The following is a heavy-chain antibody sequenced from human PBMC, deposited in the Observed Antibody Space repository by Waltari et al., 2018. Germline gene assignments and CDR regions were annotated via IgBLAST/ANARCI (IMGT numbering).Heavy chain of an antibody. CDR2: VNEDGSGT. J-gene: IGHJ4*02. V-gene: IGHV3-7*01. CDR1: GFVFRNYW. Sequence: EVHLVESGGGLAQPGGSLRLSCAASGFVFRNYWMNWVRQTPGKGLEWVANVNEDGSGTNYVDSVKGRFTISRDNAKNSVSLQMNSLRAEDTALYYCGTVSQAAVDYWGQGTLVTVSS. CDR3: GTVSQAAVDY. D-gene: IGHD6-13*01.